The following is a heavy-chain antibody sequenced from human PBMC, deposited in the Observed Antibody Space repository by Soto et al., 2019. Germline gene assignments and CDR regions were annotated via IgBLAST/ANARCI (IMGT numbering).Heavy chain of an antibody. J-gene: IGHJ4*02. CDR3: ASWAGQVRDFGGPFGY. D-gene: IGHD4-17*01. V-gene: IGHV1-18*04. Sequence: QVQLVQSGAEVKKPGASVKVSCKASGYMFSSHGVSWVRRAPGQGLEWMGWISGYNGNTNYAQKFQGRVTMTTDTSKNSAYMELRSLRSDDTAMYYCASWAGQVRDFGGPFGYWGQGTLVTVSS. CDR1: GYMFSSHG. CDR2: ISGYNGNT.